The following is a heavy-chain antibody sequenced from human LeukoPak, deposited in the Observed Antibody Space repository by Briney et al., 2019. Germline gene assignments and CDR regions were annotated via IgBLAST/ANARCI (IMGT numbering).Heavy chain of an antibody. J-gene: IGHJ6*02. Sequence: PGGSLRLSCAASGFSLSNYWMNWVRQAPGKGLEWVANIKQDGSEKNYVDSVKGRFSISRDNAKNSLYLQMNSLRAEDTAVYYCARDRVKSGLRFLEWLPPDYTYYGMDVWGQGTTVTVSS. CDR2: IKQDGSEK. D-gene: IGHD3-3*01. V-gene: IGHV3-7*01. CDR1: GFSLSNYW. CDR3: ARDRVKSGLRFLEWLPPDYTYYGMDV.